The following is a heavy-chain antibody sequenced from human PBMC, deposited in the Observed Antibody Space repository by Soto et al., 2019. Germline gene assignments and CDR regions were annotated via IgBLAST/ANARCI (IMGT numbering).Heavy chain of an antibody. CDR1: GASISSYY. J-gene: IGHJ4*02. CDR2: IYNSGST. Sequence: ETLALTCPVSGASISSYYWSWIRQPPGKGLEWIGYIYNSGSTNYNPSLKSRVTISVDTSKNQFSLKLSSVTAADTAVYYCAYGDSRGPFDSWGQGTLVTVYS. D-gene: IGHD4-17*01. CDR3: AYGDSRGPFDS. V-gene: IGHV4-59*01.